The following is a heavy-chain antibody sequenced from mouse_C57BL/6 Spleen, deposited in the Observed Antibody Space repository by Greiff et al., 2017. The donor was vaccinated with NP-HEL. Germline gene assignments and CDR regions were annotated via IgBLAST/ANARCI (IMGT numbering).Heavy chain of an antibody. Sequence: QVQLKESGPGLVQPSQSLSITCTVSGFSLTSYGVHWVRQSPGKGLEWLGVIWSGGSTDYNAAFISRLSISKVNSKSQVFFKMKSLQADDTAVYYCASPLWFAYWGQGTLVTVSA. J-gene: IGHJ3*01. CDR2: IWSGGST. V-gene: IGHV2-2*01. D-gene: IGHD6-1*01. CDR3: ASPLWFAY. CDR1: GFSLTSYG.